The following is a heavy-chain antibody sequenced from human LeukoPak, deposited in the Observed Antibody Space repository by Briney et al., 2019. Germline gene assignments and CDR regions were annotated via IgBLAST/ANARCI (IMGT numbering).Heavy chain of an antibody. D-gene: IGHD3-16*01. J-gene: IGHJ6*03. CDR3: ARHVGRGTQIYYMDV. CDR1: GDSISSGSYY. Sequence: SQTLSLTCTVSGDSISSGSYYWSWIRQPAGEGLEWIGRIYSSGRTHYSPSLKSRVAISVDTSKNRFSLRLTSVTAADTAVYYCARHVGRGTQIYYMDVWGKGTTVTVSS. V-gene: IGHV4-61*02. CDR2: IYSSGRT.